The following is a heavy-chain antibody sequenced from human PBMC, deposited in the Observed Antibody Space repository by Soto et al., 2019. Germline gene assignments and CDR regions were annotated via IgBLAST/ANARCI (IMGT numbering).Heavy chain of an antibody. V-gene: IGHV1-18*01. Sequence: ASVKLSCKASGYTFTSYCISWVRQAPGQGLEWMGWISAYNGNTNYAQKLQGRVTMTTDTSTSTAYMELRSLRSDDTAVYYCARNGVVVGALDYWGQGTLVTVSS. CDR3: ARNGVVVGALDY. D-gene: IGHD2-21*01. CDR2: ISAYNGNT. CDR1: GYTFTSYC. J-gene: IGHJ4*02.